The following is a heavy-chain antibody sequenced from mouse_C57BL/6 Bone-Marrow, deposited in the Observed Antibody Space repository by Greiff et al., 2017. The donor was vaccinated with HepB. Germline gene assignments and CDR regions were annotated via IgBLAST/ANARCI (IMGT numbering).Heavy chain of an antibody. D-gene: IGHD3-1*01. CDR2: ISPGGSYT. Sequence: EALLVESGGGLVKPGGSLKLSCAASGFTFSSYSMSWVGQTPEKRLEWVATISPGGSYTYYPDNVKGRFTISRDNAKNNLYLQMSHLKSEDTAMYYCARGRAGANFDYWGQGTTLTVSS. CDR3: ARGRAGANFDY. V-gene: IGHV5-4*01. CDR1: GFTFSSYS. J-gene: IGHJ2*01.